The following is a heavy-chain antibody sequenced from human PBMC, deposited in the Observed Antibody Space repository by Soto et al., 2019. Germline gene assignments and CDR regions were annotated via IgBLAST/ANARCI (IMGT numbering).Heavy chain of an antibody. CDR3: ARLYTTSWVGAWFDP. CDR1: GFIFSTYT. CDR2: ISAGSDAI. V-gene: IGHV3-48*02. J-gene: IGHJ5*02. D-gene: IGHD6-6*01. Sequence: GGSLRLSCAASGFIFSTYTLNWVRQAPGKGLEWVSYISAGSDAIHYADSVKGRFTISRENAKHSLYLQMNSLRDEDTAVYYCARLYTTSWVGAWFDPWGQGTLVTVSS.